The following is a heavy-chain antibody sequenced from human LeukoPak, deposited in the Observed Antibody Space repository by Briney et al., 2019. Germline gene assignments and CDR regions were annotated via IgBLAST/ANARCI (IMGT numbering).Heavy chain of an antibody. CDR2: IYHSGST. D-gene: IGHD2-2*02. CDR1: GCSISSGYY. V-gene: IGHV4-38-2*02. J-gene: IGHJ4*02. Sequence: SETLSLTCAVSGCSISSGYYWGWIRQPPGKGLEWIGSIYHSGSTYYNPSLKSRVTISVDTSKNQFSLKLSSVTAADTAVYYCARERVVPAAIQQGYFDYWGQGTLVTISS. CDR3: ARERVVPAAIQQGYFDY.